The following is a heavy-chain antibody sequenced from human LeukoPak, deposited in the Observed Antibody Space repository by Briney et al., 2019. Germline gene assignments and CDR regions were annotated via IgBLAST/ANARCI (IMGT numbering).Heavy chain of an antibody. J-gene: IGHJ6*04. CDR1: GYTFTGYY. D-gene: IGHD2-15*01. V-gene: IGHV1-2*04. CDR3: ARGLGYCSGGSCYSGVYYYYGMDV. Sequence: AASVKVSCKASGYTFTGYYMHWVRQAPGQGLEWMGWINPNSGGTNYAQKFQGWATMTRDTSISTAYMELSRLRSDDTAVYYCARGLGYCSGGSCYSGVYYYYGMDVWGKGTTVTVSS. CDR2: INPNSGGT.